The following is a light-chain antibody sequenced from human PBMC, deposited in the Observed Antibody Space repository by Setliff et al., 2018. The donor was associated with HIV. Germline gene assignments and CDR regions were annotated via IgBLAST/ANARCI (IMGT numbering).Light chain of an antibody. CDR2: AAS. J-gene: IGKJ4*01. Sequence: DIQMTQSPSSLSASVGDRVTITCRTSQSITNYLNWYQQKPGKDPELLIYAASSLQSGVPSRFSASGSGTDFTLTISSLQVEDFAVYYCQQSYRNPLTFGGGTKVDIK. CDR3: QQSYRNPLT. CDR1: QSITNY. V-gene: IGKV1-39*01.